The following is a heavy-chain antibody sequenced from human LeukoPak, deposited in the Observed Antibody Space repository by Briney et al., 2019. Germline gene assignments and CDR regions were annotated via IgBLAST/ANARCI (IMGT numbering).Heavy chain of an antibody. Sequence: GGSLRLSCAASGFTFSSYEMIWVRQAPGKGLEWVSYISTSGSTIYYADSVKGRFIISRDNAKNSLYLQMNSLRAEDTAVYYCARESGFRGDAFDIWGQGTMVTVSS. CDR3: ARESGFRGDAFDI. D-gene: IGHD3-10*01. CDR1: GFTFSSYE. V-gene: IGHV3-48*03. CDR2: ISTSGSTI. J-gene: IGHJ3*02.